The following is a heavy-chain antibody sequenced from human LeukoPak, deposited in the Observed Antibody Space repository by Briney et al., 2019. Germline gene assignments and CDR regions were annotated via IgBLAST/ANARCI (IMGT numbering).Heavy chain of an antibody. V-gene: IGHV4-34*01. J-gene: IGHJ4*02. CDR1: GGSFSGYY. CDR3: ARLPYPRSFDY. Sequence: SETLSLTCAVYGGSFSGYYWSWIRQPPGKGLEWIGEINHSGSTNYNPSLKSRVTISVDTSKNQFSLKLSSVTAADTAVYYRARLPYPRSFDYWGQGTLVTVSS. CDR2: INHSGST. D-gene: IGHD2-2*01.